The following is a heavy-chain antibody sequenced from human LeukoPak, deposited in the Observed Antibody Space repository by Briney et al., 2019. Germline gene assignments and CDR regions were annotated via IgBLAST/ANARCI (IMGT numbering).Heavy chain of an antibody. Sequence: ASVKVSCKASGYTFTGYYMHWARQAPGQGLEWMGWINPNSGGTNYAQKFQGRVTMTRDTSISTAYMELSRLRSDDTAVYYCARGTAMATGGIDYWGQGTLVTVSS. CDR1: GYTFTGYY. D-gene: IGHD5-18*01. CDR2: INPNSGGT. CDR3: ARGTAMATGGIDY. J-gene: IGHJ4*02. V-gene: IGHV1-2*02.